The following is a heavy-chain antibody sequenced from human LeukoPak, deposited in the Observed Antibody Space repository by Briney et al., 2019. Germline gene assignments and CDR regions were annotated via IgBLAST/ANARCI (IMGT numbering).Heavy chain of an antibody. D-gene: IGHD3-3*01. CDR3: ARGPANKAHRSVLRLFDY. Sequence: PSETLSLTCAVYGGSFSGYYWSWIRQPPGKGLEWIGEINHSGSTNYNPSLKSRVTISVDTSKNQFSLKLSSVTAADTAVYYCARGPANKAHRSVLRLFDYWGQGTLVTVSS. V-gene: IGHV4-34*01. CDR2: INHSGST. CDR1: GGSFSGYY. J-gene: IGHJ4*02.